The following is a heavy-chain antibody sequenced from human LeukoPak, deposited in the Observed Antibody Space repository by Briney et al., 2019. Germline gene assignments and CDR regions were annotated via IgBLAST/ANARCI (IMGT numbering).Heavy chain of an antibody. CDR1: GFTFSTYS. Sequence: GGSLRLSCVASGFTFSTYSMSWVRQAPGKGLEWVSSISSNGRYIYYADSLKGRSTISRDNATNSVYLQLNRLRDDDTAVYYCARDTRGVVRQDYMDVWGKGTTVIVSS. J-gene: IGHJ6*03. CDR3: ARDTRGVVRQDYMDV. CDR2: ISSNGRYI. V-gene: IGHV3-21*06. D-gene: IGHD2-15*01.